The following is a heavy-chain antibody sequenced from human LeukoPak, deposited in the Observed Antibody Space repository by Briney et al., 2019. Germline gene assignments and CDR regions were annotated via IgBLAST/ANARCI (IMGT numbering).Heavy chain of an antibody. CDR3: AIDPPDSGWAFWS. CDR2: IWRGGNYK. CDR1: GFNFRTHA. Sequence: GGSLRLSCSASGFNFRTHAMHWVRQAPGKGLEWVAMIWRGGNYKYYADSVEGRFTISRDDSRSRLYLQMDSLRAEDTAVYYCAIDPPDSGWAFWSWGQGALVTVSS. V-gene: IGHV3-33*01. D-gene: IGHD6-19*01. J-gene: IGHJ5*02.